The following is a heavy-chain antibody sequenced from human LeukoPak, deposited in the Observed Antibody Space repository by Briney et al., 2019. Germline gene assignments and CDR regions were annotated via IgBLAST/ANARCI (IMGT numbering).Heavy chain of an antibody. D-gene: IGHD4-23*01. V-gene: IGHV4-34*01. CDR1: GGSYSGYY. Sequence: SETLSLTCAVYGGSYSGYYWSRIRQPPGKGLEWIGEINQSGSTNYNPSLKSRVTISVDTSKNQFSLKLSSVTAADTAVYYCARGRLRWRYFDYWGQGTLVTVSS. J-gene: IGHJ4*02. CDR3: ARGRLRWRYFDY. CDR2: INQSGST.